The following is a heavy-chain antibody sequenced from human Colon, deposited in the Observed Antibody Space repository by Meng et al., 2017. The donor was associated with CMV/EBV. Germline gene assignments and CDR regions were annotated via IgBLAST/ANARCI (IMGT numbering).Heavy chain of an antibody. V-gene: IGHV3-21*01. CDR2: ISSSSSYI. CDR3: ARDYGSGSYYTFSNYYYGMDV. D-gene: IGHD3-10*01. J-gene: IGHJ6*02. Sequence: GGSLKISCAASGFTFSSYSMNWVRQAPGKGLEWVSSISSSSSYIYYADSVKGRFTISRDNAKNSLYLQMNSLRAEDTAVYYCARDYGSGSYYTFSNYYYGMDVWGQGTTVTVSS. CDR1: GFTFSSYS.